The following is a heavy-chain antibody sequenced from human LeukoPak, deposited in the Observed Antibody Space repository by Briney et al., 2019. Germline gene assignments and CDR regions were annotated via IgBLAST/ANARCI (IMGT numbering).Heavy chain of an antibody. V-gene: IGHV4-34*01. D-gene: IGHD2-8*01. CDR2: IKHSGST. CDR3: ATNPGAYCPSSGCYGEAP. J-gene: IGHJ5*02. CDR1: GGSFSGYY. Sequence: PSETLSLTCAVYGGSFSGYYWSWIRQPPGKELEWIGEIKHSGSTNYNPSLKSRVTISVDTSRNQISLKLSSVTAADTAVYYCATNPGAYCPSSGCYGEAPWGQGTLVTASS.